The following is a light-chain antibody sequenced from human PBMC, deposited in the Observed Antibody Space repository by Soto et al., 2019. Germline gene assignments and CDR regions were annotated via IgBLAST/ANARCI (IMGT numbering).Light chain of an antibody. CDR2: GAS. CDR1: QTISTN. V-gene: IGKV3-15*01. CDR3: QQYNDWPPVT. Sequence: EIVMTHSPATLSVSPGERATLSCRASQTISTNLAWYQQKPGQAPRLLIHGASTRATGIPARFSGSGSGTEFTLTISSLQSEDFAVYFCQQYNDWPPVTFGGGTKVEIK. J-gene: IGKJ4*01.